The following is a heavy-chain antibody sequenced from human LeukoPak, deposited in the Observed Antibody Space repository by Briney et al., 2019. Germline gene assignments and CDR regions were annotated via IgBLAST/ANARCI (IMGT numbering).Heavy chain of an antibody. D-gene: IGHD2-21*02. CDR2: IYYSGST. CDR1: GGSISSYY. Sequence: SETLSLTCTVSGGSISSYYWSWIRQPPGKGLEWIGYIYYSGSTNYNPSLKSRVTISVDTSKNQFSLKLSSVTAADTAVYYCARLLVTAEYYFDYWGQGTLVTVSS. J-gene: IGHJ4*02. CDR3: ARLLVTAEYYFDY. V-gene: IGHV4-59*12.